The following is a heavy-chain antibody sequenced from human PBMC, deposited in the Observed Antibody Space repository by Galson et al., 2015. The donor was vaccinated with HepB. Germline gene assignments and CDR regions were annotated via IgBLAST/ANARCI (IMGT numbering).Heavy chain of an antibody. CDR1: GFTFSSYG. V-gene: IGHV3-30*14. Sequence: SLRLSCAASGFTFSSYGMHWVRQAPGKGLEWVAGILYDGSNKQYADSVKGRLTISRHNFKNTLYLQMNSLRAEDTAVYYCARGPRYYYDSSGPGYFDYWGQGTLVTVSS. CDR2: ILYDGSNK. CDR3: ARGPRYYYDSSGPGYFDY. J-gene: IGHJ4*02. D-gene: IGHD3-22*01.